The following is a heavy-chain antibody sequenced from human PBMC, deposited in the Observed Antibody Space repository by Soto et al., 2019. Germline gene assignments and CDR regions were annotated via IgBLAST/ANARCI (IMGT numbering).Heavy chain of an antibody. CDR2: FIPIFGTA. CDR1: GGTFSSYA. D-gene: IGHD3-22*01. Sequence: QVQLVQSGAEVKKPGSSVKVSCKASGGTFSSYAISWVRQAPGQGLEWLGGFIPIFGTANYAQKFQGRVTITADESTSTAYMELSSLRSEDTAVYYCASTGYYDSSGYPYWYFDLWGRGTLVTVSS. J-gene: IGHJ2*01. CDR3: ASTGYYDSSGYPYWYFDL. V-gene: IGHV1-69*01.